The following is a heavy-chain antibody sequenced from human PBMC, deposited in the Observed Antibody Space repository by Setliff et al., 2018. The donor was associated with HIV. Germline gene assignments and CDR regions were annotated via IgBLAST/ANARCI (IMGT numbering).Heavy chain of an antibody. CDR2: IKSKTDGGTT. J-gene: IGHJ4*02. CDR1: AFTFSNAW. CDR3: ARWGLPYAIDY. Sequence: GGSLRLSCAASAFTFSNAWMSWVRQAPGKGLEWVGRIKSKTDGGTTDYAAPVKGRFTISRDDSKNTLYLQMNSLKTEDTAVYYCARWGLPYAIDYWGQGMLVTVSS. V-gene: IGHV3-15*01. D-gene: IGHD2-21*02.